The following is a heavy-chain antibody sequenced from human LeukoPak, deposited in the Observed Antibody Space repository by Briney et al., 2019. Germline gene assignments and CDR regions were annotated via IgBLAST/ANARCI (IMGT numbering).Heavy chain of an antibody. J-gene: IGHJ4*02. Sequence: SETLSLTCAVYGGSFSGYYWSWIRQPPGKGLEWIGEINHSGSTNYNPSLKSRVTISVDTSKNQFSLKLSSVTAADTAVYYCARDRGYCTNGVCAGTDYWGQGTLVTVSS. V-gene: IGHV4-34*01. CDR3: ARDRGYCTNGVCAGTDY. D-gene: IGHD2-8*01. CDR2: INHSGST. CDR1: GGSFSGYY.